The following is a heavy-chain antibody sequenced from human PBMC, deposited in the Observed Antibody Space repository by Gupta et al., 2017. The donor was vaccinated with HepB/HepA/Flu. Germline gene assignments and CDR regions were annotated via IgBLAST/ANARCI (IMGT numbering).Heavy chain of an antibody. CDR1: GGSVSSFGHY. CDR3: ARQAGFGTYYDYFDY. J-gene: IGHJ4*02. V-gene: IGHV4-39*01. CDR2: IRFSENT. D-gene: IGHD3-3*01. Sequence: QLHLQESGPGLVNPSETLSLSCIVSGGSVSSFGHYWAWIRQPPGKGLEWIGIIRFSENTYFNPSVMSRATISVDTSKNQFYLKFNSVNAEATAVYYCARQAGFGTYYDYFDYWGQGTLVTVSS.